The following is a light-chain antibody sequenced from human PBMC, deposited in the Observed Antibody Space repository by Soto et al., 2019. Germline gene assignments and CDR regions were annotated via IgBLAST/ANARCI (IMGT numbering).Light chain of an antibody. CDR2: EVS. V-gene: IGLV2-14*01. CDR1: SSDVGGYNH. CDR3: NSHRSSGFRV. Sequence: QSALTQPASVSGSPGQSITISCTGTSSDVGGYNHVSWYQHHPGKAPKLMIYEVSNRPSGVSNRFSGSKSGYTASLTISGLQAEDEADYYCNSHRSSGFRVFGTGAKVTVL. J-gene: IGLJ1*01.